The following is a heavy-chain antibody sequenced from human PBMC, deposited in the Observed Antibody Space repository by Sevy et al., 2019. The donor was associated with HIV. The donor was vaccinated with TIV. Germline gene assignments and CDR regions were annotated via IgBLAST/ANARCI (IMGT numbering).Heavy chain of an antibody. Sequence: SETLSLTCTVSGGSISSYFWSWIRQPAGKGLEWIGRIYTSGSCNYKRSLKSRVTMSLDTFKNHFSLKLSSVTAADTAVYYCVSSSISVPGGTFDYWGQGTLVTVSS. J-gene: IGHJ4*02. V-gene: IGHV4-4*07. CDR3: VSSSISVPGGTFDY. D-gene: IGHD6-19*01. CDR1: GGSISSYF. CDR2: IYTSGSC.